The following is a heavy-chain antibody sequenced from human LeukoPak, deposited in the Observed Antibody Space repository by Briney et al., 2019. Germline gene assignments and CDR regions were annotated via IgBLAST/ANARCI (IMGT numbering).Heavy chain of an antibody. D-gene: IGHD6-19*01. Sequence: PSETLSLTCTVSGGSISNYYWSWIRQPPGKGLEWIGYISYSGSTNYNPSLKSRVTISVDTSKNQFSLKLSSVTAADTAVYYCARHMAVTSTGFDSWGQGILVTVSS. J-gene: IGHJ5*01. CDR2: ISYSGST. CDR3: ARHMAVTSTGFDS. V-gene: IGHV4-59*01. CDR1: GGSISNYY.